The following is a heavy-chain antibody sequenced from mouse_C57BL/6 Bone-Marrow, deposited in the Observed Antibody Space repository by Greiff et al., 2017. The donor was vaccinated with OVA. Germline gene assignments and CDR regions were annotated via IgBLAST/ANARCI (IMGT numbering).Heavy chain of an antibody. V-gene: IGHV7-3*01. Sequence: EVKLMESGGGLVQPGGSLSLSCAASGFTFTAYYMSWVRQPPGKALEWLGFIRNKANGYTTEYSASVKGRFTISRDNSQSILYLQMNALRAEDSATYYCARCDGRMDYWGQGTSVTVSS. D-gene: IGHD1-1*01. CDR3: ARCDGRMDY. CDR1: GFTFTAYY. CDR2: IRNKANGYTT. J-gene: IGHJ4*01.